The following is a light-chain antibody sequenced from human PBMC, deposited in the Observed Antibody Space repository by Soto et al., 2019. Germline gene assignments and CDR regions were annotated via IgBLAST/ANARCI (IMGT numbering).Light chain of an antibody. J-gene: IGLJ1*01. CDR3: SSYAGSNNYV. Sequence: QSVLTQPPSASGFPGQSVTISCTGTSSDIGGYNYVSWYQQHPGKAPKLMIYEVSKRPSGVPDRFPGSKSGNTASLTVSGLQAEDEADYYCSSYAGSNNYVFGSGTKVTVL. CDR1: SSDIGGYNY. V-gene: IGLV2-8*01. CDR2: EVS.